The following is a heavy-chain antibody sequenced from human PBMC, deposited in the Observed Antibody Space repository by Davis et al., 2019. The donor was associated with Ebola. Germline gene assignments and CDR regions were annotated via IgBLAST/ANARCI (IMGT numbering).Heavy chain of an antibody. V-gene: IGHV3-23*01. D-gene: IGHD6-6*01. CDR1: GFTFSSYA. J-gene: IGHJ6*02. Sequence: GESLKISCAASGFTFSSYAMSWVRQAPGKGLEWVSAISGSGGSTYYADSVKGRFTISRDNSKNTLYLQMNSLRAEDTAVYYCAKGSSSFYVYYGMDVWGQGTRSPSP. CDR2: ISGSGGST. CDR3: AKGSSSFYVYYGMDV.